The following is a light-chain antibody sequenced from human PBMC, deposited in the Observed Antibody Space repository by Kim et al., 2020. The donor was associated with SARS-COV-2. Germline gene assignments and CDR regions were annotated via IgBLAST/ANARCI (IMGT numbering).Light chain of an antibody. CDR3: QQYNSYSS. CDR2: DAS. CDR1: QSISSW. V-gene: IGKV1-5*01. Sequence: LSASVGERVTITCRASQSISSWLAWYQQKPGKVPKVLIYDASTLESGVPSRFSGSGSGTEFTLTISSLQPDDFATYYCQQYNSYSSFGQGTKLEI. J-gene: IGKJ2*01.